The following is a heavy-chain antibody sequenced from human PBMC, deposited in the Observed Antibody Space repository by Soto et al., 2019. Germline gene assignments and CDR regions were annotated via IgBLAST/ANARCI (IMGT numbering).Heavy chain of an antibody. J-gene: IGHJ6*01. CDR2: MTSTGADT. CDR3: TQASSDRRHLDV. V-gene: IGHV3-23*01. CDR1: GFTFSNFV. Sequence: WGSLRLSCATSGFTFSNFVMRWFRQTPGKGLEWVSTMTSTGADTYYTDSVKGRFTISRDNSKNTMYLLMGTLRADDTSLYDCTQASSDRRHLDVWGEGTTVTVSS.